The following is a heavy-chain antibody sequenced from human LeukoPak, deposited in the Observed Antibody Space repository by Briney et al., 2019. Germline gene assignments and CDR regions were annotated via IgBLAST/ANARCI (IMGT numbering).Heavy chain of an antibody. D-gene: IGHD6-13*01. V-gene: IGHV4-34*01. Sequence: PSETLSLTCAVYNGSFNNYYWSWIRQPPGKGLEWIGEINHSGRTNYNPSLKTRVTISVDTSKNLFSLKLISVTAADTVVYYCASGNLDSSSWYLIDYWGQGTLVTVSS. J-gene: IGHJ4*02. CDR3: ASGNLDSSSWYLIDY. CDR1: NGSFNNYY. CDR2: INHSGRT.